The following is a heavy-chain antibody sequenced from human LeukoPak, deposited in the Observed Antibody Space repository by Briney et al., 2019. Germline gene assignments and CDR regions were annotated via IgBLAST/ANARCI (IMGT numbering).Heavy chain of an antibody. Sequence: SETLSLTCTVSAGSISSSSYYWGWIRQPPGKGLEWIGSIYYSGSTYYNPSRKSRVTISVDTSKNQFSLKLSSVTAADTAVYYCARLEWLGNPYNWFDPWGQGTLVTVSS. CDR1: AGSISSSSYY. CDR2: IYYSGST. D-gene: IGHD6-19*01. J-gene: IGHJ5*02. CDR3: ARLEWLGNPYNWFDP. V-gene: IGHV4-39*01.